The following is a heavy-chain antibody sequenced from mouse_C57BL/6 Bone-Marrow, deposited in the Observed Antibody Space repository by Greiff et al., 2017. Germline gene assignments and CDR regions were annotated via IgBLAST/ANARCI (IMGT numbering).Heavy chain of an antibody. CDR3: ARGDYYGSRGDY. J-gene: IGHJ2*01. Sequence: VQLQQSGGGLVKPGGSLKLSCAASGFTFSDYGMHWVRQAPEKGLEWVAYISSGSSTIYYADTVQGRFTISRDNAKNTLFLQMTSLRSEDTAMYYCARGDYYGSRGDYWGQGTTLTVSS. CDR2: ISSGSSTI. D-gene: IGHD1-1*01. V-gene: IGHV5-17*01. CDR1: GFTFSDYG.